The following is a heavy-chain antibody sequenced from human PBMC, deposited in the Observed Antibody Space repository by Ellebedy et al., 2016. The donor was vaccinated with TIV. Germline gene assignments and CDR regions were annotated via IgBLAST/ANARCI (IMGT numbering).Heavy chain of an antibody. Sequence: ASVKVSXXASGYTFTSYGISWVRQAPGQGLEWMGWISAYNGNTNYAQKLQGRVTMTTDTSTSTAYMELRSLRSDDTAVYYCAREQVIMGATTDYYYMDVWGKGTTVTVSS. CDR1: GYTFTSYG. CDR2: ISAYNGNT. V-gene: IGHV1-18*01. J-gene: IGHJ6*03. D-gene: IGHD1-26*01. CDR3: AREQVIMGATTDYYYMDV.